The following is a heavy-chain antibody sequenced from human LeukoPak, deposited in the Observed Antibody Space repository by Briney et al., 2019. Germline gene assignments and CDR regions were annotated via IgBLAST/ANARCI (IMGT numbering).Heavy chain of an antibody. CDR3: ARGPLVRLPSSFDP. V-gene: IGHV4-4*09. Sequence: SETLSLTCTVSGGSISSYYWSWIRQPPGKGLEWIGYIYTSGSTNYNPSLKSRVTISVDTSKNQFSLKLSSVTAADTAVYYCARGPLVRLPSSFDPWGQGTLVTVSS. J-gene: IGHJ5*02. CDR2: IYTSGST. D-gene: IGHD3-16*02. CDR1: GGSISSYY.